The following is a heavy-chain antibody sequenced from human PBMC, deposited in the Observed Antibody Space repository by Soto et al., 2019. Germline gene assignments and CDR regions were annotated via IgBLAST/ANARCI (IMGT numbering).Heavy chain of an antibody. J-gene: IGHJ6*03. CDR1: GFTFSNAC. CDR2: IKSKTDGGTT. D-gene: IGHD2-21*01. V-gene: IGHV3-15*01. CDR3: TTLLLAAYYYYYMDV. Sequence: PGGSLRLSCAASGFTFSNACMSWVRQAPGKGLEWVGRIKSKTDGGTTDYAAPVKGRFTISRDDSKNTLYLQMNSLKTEDTAVYYCTTLLLAAYYYYYMDVWGKGTTVTVSS.